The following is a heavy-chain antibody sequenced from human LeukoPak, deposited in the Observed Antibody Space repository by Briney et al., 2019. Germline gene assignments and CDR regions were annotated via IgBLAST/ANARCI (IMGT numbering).Heavy chain of an antibody. CDR1: GGSFSGYY. CDR2: INHSGST. J-gene: IGHJ4*02. CDR3: ARFGPGTSSDTFDY. D-gene: IGHD2-2*01. V-gene: IGHV4-34*01. Sequence: PSETLSLTCAVYGGSFSGYYWSWIRQPPGKGLEWIGEINHSGSTNYNPSLKSRVTISVDTSKNQFSLKLSSVTAADTAVYYCARFGPGTSSDTFDYWGQGTLVTVSS.